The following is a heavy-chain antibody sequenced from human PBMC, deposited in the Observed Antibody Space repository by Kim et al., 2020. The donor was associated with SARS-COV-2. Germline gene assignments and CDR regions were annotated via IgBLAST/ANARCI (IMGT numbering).Heavy chain of an antibody. CDR2: FDPEDGET. J-gene: IGHJ4*02. Sequence: ASVKVSCKVSGYTLTELSMHWVRQAPGKGLEWMGGFDPEDGETIYAQKFQGRVTMTEDTSTDTAYMELSSLRSEDTAVYYCATDATYGSGSYFDYWGQGTPVTVSS. CDR1: GYTLTELS. CDR3: ATDATYGSGSYFDY. D-gene: IGHD3-10*01. V-gene: IGHV1-24*01.